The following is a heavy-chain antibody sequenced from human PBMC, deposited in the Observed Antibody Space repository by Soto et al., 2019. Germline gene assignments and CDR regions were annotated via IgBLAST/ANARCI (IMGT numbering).Heavy chain of an antibody. D-gene: IGHD1-26*01. CDR2: IYPGDSDT. CDR3: ARQPYSGSYYGYYFDY. Sequence: PGESLKISCKGSGYSFTSYWIGWVRQMPGKGLEWMGIIYPGDSDTRYSPSFQGQVTISADKSISTAYLQWSSLKASDTAMYYCARQPYSGSYYGYYFDYWGQGTLVTV. V-gene: IGHV5-51*01. CDR1: GYSFTSYW. J-gene: IGHJ4*02.